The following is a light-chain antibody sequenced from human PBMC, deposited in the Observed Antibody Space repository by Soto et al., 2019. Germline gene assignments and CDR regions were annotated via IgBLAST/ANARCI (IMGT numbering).Light chain of an antibody. CDR2: TAS. CDR3: QQYNSHST. CDR1: QSISNW. Sequence: EIQMTQSPSTLSASVGDRDTITCRASQSISNWLAWYQQKPGEAPKLLIYTASILESGVPSRFSGSGSGTEFTLTISSLQPDDFATYYCQQYNSHSTFGQGTKVDIK. J-gene: IGKJ1*01. V-gene: IGKV1-5*03.